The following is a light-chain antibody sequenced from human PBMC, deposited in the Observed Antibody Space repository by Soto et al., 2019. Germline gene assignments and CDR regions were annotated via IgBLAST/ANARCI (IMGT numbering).Light chain of an antibody. J-gene: IGKJ1*01. CDR1: QSVSSSY. CDR3: QQYGSFPWT. Sequence: EIVLTQSPGTLSLSPGERATLSCRASQSVSSSYLAWYQQKLGQAPRLLIYGASSRATGIPDRFSGSGSGTFFTLTISILEPEDFAVYYCQQYGSFPWTFGQGTKVEIK. V-gene: IGKV3-20*01. CDR2: GAS.